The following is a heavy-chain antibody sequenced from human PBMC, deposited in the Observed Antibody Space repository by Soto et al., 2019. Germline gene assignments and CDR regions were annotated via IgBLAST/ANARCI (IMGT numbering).Heavy chain of an antibody. Sequence: PSETLSLTCAAYGGTFSGYYWTWLRQPPGKGLEWIGEINHSGSTNYNPSLKSRVTISVDTSKNQFSLKLSSVTAADTAVYYCARGRYYDSSGYYYFDYWGQGTLVTVSS. CDR2: INHSGST. V-gene: IGHV4-34*01. J-gene: IGHJ4*02. CDR3: ARGRYYDSSGYYYFDY. CDR1: GGTFSGYY. D-gene: IGHD3-22*01.